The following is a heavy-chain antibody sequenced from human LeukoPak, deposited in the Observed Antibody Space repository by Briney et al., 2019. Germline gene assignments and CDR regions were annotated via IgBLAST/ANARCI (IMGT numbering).Heavy chain of an antibody. D-gene: IGHD1-26*01. Sequence: PSETLSLTCTVSGGSISSSSYYWGWIRQPPGKGLEWIGSIYYSGSTYYNPSLKSRVTISVDTSKNQFSLKLSSVTAADTAVYYCARPYYRSYFDYWGQGTLVTVSS. J-gene: IGHJ4*02. V-gene: IGHV4-39*01. CDR1: GGSISSSSYY. CDR2: IYYSGST. CDR3: ARPYYRSYFDY.